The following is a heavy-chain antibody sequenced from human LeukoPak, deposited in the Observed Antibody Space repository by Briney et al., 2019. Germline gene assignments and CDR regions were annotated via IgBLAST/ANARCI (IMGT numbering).Heavy chain of an antibody. Sequence: SETLSLTCTVSGGSFTTGYYYWTWIRQYPGKGLEWIGYIHPSGSTDYNPSLKSRITMSLDASQNQLSLKLSSVTAADTAVYYCARPYYYDSRIDPWGQGILVTVSS. V-gene: IGHV4-30-4*01. CDR3: ARPYYYDSRIDP. CDR1: GGSFTTGYYY. D-gene: IGHD3-22*01. CDR2: IHPSGST. J-gene: IGHJ5*02.